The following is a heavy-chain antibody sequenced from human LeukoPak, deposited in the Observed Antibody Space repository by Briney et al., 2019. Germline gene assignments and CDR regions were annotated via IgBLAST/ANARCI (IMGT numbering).Heavy chain of an antibody. Sequence: ASVKGSCKASGYTFTGYYMHWVRQAPGQGLEWMGWINPNSGGTNYAQKFQGRVTMTRDTSISTAYMELTRLTSDDTAVYYCAKGVTTGTPYWGQGTLVTVSS. J-gene: IGHJ4*02. D-gene: IGHD1-1*01. CDR3: AKGVTTGTPY. CDR2: INPNSGGT. V-gene: IGHV1-2*02. CDR1: GYTFTGYY.